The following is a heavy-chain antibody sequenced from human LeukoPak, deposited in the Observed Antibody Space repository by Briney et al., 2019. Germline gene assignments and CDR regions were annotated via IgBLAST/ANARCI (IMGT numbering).Heavy chain of an antibody. Sequence: SETLSLTCTVSGGSISSSSYYWGWIRQPPGKGLEWIGSIYYSGSTYYNPSLKSRVTISVDTSKNQFSLQLSSLTAADTAVYYCARGYSSGGDGFDYWGQGTLVTVSS. D-gene: IGHD6-19*01. V-gene: IGHV4-39*01. CDR2: IYYSGST. J-gene: IGHJ4*02. CDR1: GGSISSSSYY. CDR3: ARGYSSGGDGFDY.